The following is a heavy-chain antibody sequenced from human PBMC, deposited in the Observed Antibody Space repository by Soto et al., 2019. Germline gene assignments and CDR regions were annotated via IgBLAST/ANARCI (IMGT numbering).Heavy chain of an antibody. CDR2: IYSSGST. V-gene: IGHV4-39*01. D-gene: IGHD6-6*01. J-gene: IGHJ3*02. CDR3: ARQSWQLAWGYAFDI. Sequence: QLQLQESGPGLVKPSETLSLTCTVSGGSISSSSYYWGWIRHPPGKGLEWIGSIYSSGSTYYNPSLKIRVTISVVTSKNQFSLKLSSVTAADTAVYYCARQSWQLAWGYAFDIWGQGTMVTVSS. CDR1: GGSISSSSYY.